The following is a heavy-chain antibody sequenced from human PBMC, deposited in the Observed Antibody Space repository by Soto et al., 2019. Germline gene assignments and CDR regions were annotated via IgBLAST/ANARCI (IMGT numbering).Heavy chain of an antibody. CDR3: ARGNRDYSNYLFDY. Sequence: SLRLSCAASGFTFSSYAMHWVRQAPGKGLEWVAVISYDGSNKYYADSVKGRFTISRDNSKNTLYLQMNSLRAEDTAVYYCARGNRDYSNYLFDYWGQGTLVTVSS. V-gene: IGHV3-30-3*01. J-gene: IGHJ4*02. CDR1: GFTFSSYA. CDR2: ISYDGSNK. D-gene: IGHD4-4*01.